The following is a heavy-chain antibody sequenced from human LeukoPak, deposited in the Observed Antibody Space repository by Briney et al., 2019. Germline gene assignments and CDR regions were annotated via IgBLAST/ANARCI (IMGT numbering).Heavy chain of an antibody. J-gene: IGHJ4*02. CDR2: ISSSSSYI. V-gene: IGHV3-21*01. CDR1: GFTFSSYA. D-gene: IGHD3-22*01. Sequence: PGGSLRLSCAASGFTFSSYAMSWVRQAPGKGLEWVSSISSSSSYIYYADSVKGRFTISRDNAKNSLYLQMNSLRAEDTAVYYCAREDSSGYYRDLDYWGQGTLVTVSS. CDR3: AREDSSGYYRDLDY.